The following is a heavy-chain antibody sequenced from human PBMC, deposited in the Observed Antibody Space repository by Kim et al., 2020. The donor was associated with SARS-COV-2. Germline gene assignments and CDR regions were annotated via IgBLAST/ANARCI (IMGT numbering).Heavy chain of an antibody. J-gene: IGHJ4*02. Sequence: AASVKGRFTSSRDNAKNTLYLQMNSLRAEDTAVYYCARRQFTSGWYYFDYWGQGTLVTVSS. CDR3: ARRQFTSGWYYFDY. V-gene: IGHV3-74*01. D-gene: IGHD6-19*01.